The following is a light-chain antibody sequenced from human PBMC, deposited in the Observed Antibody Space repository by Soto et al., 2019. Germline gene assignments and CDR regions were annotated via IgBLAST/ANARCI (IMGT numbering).Light chain of an antibody. J-gene: IGLJ2*01. V-gene: IGLV1-47*01. CDR2: YNS. CDR1: SSSIGSNY. CDR3: AAWDDTLSGPV. Sequence: QSALTQPPSASGTPGQRVTISCSGSSSSIGSNYVYWYQQLPGTAPKLLIYYNSQRPSGVPDRFSGSKSGTSASLAISGLRSEDEADYYCAAWDDTLSGPVFDGGTKLTVL.